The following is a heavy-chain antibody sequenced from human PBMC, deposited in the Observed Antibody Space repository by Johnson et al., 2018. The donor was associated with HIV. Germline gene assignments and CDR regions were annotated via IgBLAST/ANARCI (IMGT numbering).Heavy chain of an antibody. CDR1: GFTFSSYW. Sequence: VQLVESGGGLVQPGGSLRLSCAASGFTFSSYWMSWVRQAPGKGLEWVANIKQDGSEKYYADSVKGRFTISRDNSKNTLYLQMNSLRAEDTAVYYFAKDVGNYWPDAFDSWGQGTMVTVSS. V-gene: IGHV3-7*01. D-gene: IGHD3-22*01. CDR3: AKDVGNYWPDAFDS. J-gene: IGHJ3*02. CDR2: IKQDGSEK.